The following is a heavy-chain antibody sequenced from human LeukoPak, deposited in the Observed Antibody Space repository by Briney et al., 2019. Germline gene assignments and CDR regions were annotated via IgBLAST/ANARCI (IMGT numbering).Heavy chain of an antibody. Sequence: SVKVSCKASGGTFSSYAISWVRQAPGQGLEWMGGIIPIFGTANYAQKVQGRVTITTDESTSTAYMELSSLRSEDTAVYYCAKCNGLRFLEWTYNWFDLWGQGTRVTVSS. CDR3: AKCNGLRFLEWTYNWFDL. V-gene: IGHV1-69*05. CDR1: GGTFSSYA. D-gene: IGHD3-3*01. J-gene: IGHJ5*02. CDR2: IIPIFGTA.